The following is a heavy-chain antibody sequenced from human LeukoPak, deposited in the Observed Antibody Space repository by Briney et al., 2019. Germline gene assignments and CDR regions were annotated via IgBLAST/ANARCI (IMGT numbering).Heavy chain of an antibody. Sequence: GGSLRLSCAASGFTFSSYDMTWVRQAPGKGLEWISTIGDSGDATYYADSVKGRFTISRDSSKNTLSLEMNSLRVDDTAVYYCAKDVVRGVVMTDYWGQGTLVTVSS. CDR1: GFTFSSYD. D-gene: IGHD3-10*01. CDR3: AKDVVRGVVMTDY. V-gene: IGHV3-23*01. J-gene: IGHJ4*02. CDR2: IGDSGDAT.